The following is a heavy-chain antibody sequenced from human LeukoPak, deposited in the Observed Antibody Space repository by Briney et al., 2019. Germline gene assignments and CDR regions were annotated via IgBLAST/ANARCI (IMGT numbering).Heavy chain of an antibody. CDR1: GGSFSGYY. V-gene: IGHV4-34*01. D-gene: IGHD5-12*01. Sequence: SETLSLTCAVYGGSFSGYYWSWIRQPPGKGLEWIGEINHSGSTNYNPSLKSRVTISVDTSKTQFSLNLSSVTAADAAVYYCARRWIYGSAFDIWGQGTMVTVSS. J-gene: IGHJ3*02. CDR3: ARRWIYGSAFDI. CDR2: INHSGST.